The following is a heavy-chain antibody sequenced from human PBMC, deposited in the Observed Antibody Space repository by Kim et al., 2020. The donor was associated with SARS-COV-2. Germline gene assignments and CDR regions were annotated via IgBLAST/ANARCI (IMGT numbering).Heavy chain of an antibody. CDR2: INAGNGNT. D-gene: IGHD3-10*01. CDR3: ARTGKGLWFGELPFDY. J-gene: IGHJ4*02. CDR1: GYTFTSYA. Sequence: ASVKVSCKASGYTFTSYAMHWVRQAPGQRLEWMGWINAGNGNTKYLQKFQGRVTITRDTSASTAYMELSSLRSEDTAVYYCARTGKGLWFGELPFDYWGQ. V-gene: IGHV1-3*01.